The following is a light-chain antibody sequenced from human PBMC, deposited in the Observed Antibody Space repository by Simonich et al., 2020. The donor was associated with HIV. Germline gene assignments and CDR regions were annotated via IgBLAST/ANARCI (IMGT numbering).Light chain of an antibody. Sequence: EIVLTQSPATLSLSPGERATLSCRASQSVTSYLAWYQHKPGQAPRLLIYDASNRTTGIPARFSGSGSGTEFTLTISSLEPEDFAVYYCQQRSNWPLTFGPGTKVDIK. V-gene: IGKV3-11*01. CDR3: QQRSNWPLT. J-gene: IGKJ3*01. CDR2: DAS. CDR1: QSVTSY.